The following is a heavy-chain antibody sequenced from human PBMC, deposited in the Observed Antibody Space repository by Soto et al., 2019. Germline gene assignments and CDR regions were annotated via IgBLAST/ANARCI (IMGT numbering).Heavy chain of an antibody. J-gene: IGHJ4*02. V-gene: IGHV3-33*01. D-gene: IGHD6-19*01. Sequence: QVQLVESGGGVVQPGRSLRLSCAASGFTFSSYGMHWVRQAQGKGLEWVAVIWYDGSNKYYADSVKGRFTISRDNSKNTLYLQMNSLRAEDTAVYYCARDRPGQWLAIDYWGQGTLVTVSS. CDR3: ARDRPGQWLAIDY. CDR1: GFTFSSYG. CDR2: IWYDGSNK.